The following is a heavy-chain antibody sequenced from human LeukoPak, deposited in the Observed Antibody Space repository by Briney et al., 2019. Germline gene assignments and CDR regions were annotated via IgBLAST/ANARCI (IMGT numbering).Heavy chain of an antibody. CDR3: ARDYRPFSSPQKRYYYGMDV. V-gene: IGHV6-1*01. CDR1: GDSVSSNSAA. D-gene: IGHD6-13*01. CDR2: TYYRSKWYN. J-gene: IGHJ6*04. Sequence: SQTLSLTFAISGDSVSSNSAAWNWLRQSPSRGLEWLGSTYYRSKWYNDYAVSVKSQITINPDTSKNQFSLQLNSVTPEDTAVYYCARDYRPFSSPQKRYYYGMDVWGKGTTVTVSS.